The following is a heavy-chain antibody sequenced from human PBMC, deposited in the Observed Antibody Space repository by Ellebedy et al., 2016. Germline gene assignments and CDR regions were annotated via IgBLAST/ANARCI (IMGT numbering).Heavy chain of an antibody. CDR3: ARGGQSRLDY. Sequence: GESLKISXGTSGFTFSTYWMTWVRQAPGKGLEWVAYISTGVSDYTNYGDSVKGRFTISRDDAQNSLYLQMNSLRAEDTAVYFCARGGQSRLDYWGQGTLVTVSS. J-gene: IGHJ4*02. CDR2: ISTGVSDYT. V-gene: IGHV3-11*05. CDR1: GFTFSTYW. D-gene: IGHD1-1*01.